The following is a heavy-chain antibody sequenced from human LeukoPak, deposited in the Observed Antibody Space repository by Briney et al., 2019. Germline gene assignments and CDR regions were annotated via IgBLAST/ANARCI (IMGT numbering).Heavy chain of an antibody. D-gene: IGHD3-16*02. Sequence: TSETLSLTCTVSGGSISSGGYYWSWIRQHPGKGLEWIGYIYYSGSTYYNPSLKSRVTISVDTSKNQFSLKLSSVTAADTAVYYCARVPKRPYDYVWGSYRYTEFDYWGQGTLVTVSS. V-gene: IGHV4-31*03. CDR3: ARVPKRPYDYVWGSYRYTEFDY. CDR1: GGSISSGGYY. CDR2: IYYSGST. J-gene: IGHJ4*02.